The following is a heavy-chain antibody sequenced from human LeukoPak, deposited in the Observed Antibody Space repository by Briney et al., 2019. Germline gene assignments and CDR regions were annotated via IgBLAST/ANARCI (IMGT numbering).Heavy chain of an antibody. CDR2: ISGSGGST. CDR1: GFTFSSYA. CDR3: AKTGDSSGFYYGVDY. D-gene: IGHD3-22*01. V-gene: IGHV3-23*01. J-gene: IGHJ4*02. Sequence: GGSLRLSCVASGFTFSSYAMTWVGQAPGKGLEWVSAISGSGGSTYYADSVKGRFTISRDNSKNTLYVQMNSLRAEDTAVYYCAKTGDSSGFYYGVDYWGQGTLVTVSS.